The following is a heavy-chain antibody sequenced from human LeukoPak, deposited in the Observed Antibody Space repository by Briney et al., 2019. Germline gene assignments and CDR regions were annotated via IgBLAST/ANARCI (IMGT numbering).Heavy chain of an antibody. D-gene: IGHD5-18*01. Sequence: ALVKVSCKASGYSFTDYYMHWVRQAPGQGLEWMGWINPYSGGTNYAQNFQGRVTMTRDTSISTAYMELMRLRSDDTAVYYCARGDTALAYFDNWGQGTLVTVSS. CDR2: INPYSGGT. V-gene: IGHV1-2*02. CDR1: GYSFTDYY. J-gene: IGHJ4*02. CDR3: ARGDTALAYFDN.